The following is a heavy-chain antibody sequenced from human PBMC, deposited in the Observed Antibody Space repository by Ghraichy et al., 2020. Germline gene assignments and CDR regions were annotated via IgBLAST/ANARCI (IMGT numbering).Heavy chain of an antibody. CDR2: ITSDGTHK. V-gene: IGHV3-30*18. CDR3: AKERPKLFSPGDY. J-gene: IGHJ4*02. Sequence: GGSLRLSCATSGFTFSNYVLHWVRQAPGKGLEWVAVITSDGTHKFYADSVKGRFIISRDNSESVVYLQMNSLRGEDTALYYCAKERPKLFSPGDYWGQGTLVTISS. CDR1: GFTFSNYV. D-gene: IGHD2-21*01.